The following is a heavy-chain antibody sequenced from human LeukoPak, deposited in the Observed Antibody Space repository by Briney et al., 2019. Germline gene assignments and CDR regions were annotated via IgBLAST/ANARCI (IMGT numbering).Heavy chain of an antibody. J-gene: IGHJ4*02. CDR1: GESISSYY. CDR3: ARTRYYYNSRSYGAPYYFDY. D-gene: IGHD3-10*01. V-gene: IGHV4-39*01. Sequence: SETLSLTCAVYGESISSYYWSWIRQPPGKGLEWIGSIYYSGSTYYNPSLKSRVTISVDTSKNQFSLKLSSVTAADTAVYYCARTRYYYNSRSYGAPYYFDYWGQGTLVTVSS. CDR2: IYYSGST.